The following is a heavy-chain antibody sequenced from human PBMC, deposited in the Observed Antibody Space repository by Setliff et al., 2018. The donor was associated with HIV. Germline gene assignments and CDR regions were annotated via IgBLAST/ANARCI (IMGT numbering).Heavy chain of an antibody. D-gene: IGHD2-8*02. CDR1: GYDFTAYA. CDR2: IGGDNANI. CDR3: ARYAASGTGWFDP. V-gene: IGHV1-18*01. Sequence: ASVKVSCKASGYDFTAYAISWVRQAPGQGLEWMGRIGGDNANIKFAQCFQGRVTMTTDTSTNTAYLELTSLRSDDTAVYYCARYAASGTGWFDPWGQGTQVTVSS. J-gene: IGHJ5*02.